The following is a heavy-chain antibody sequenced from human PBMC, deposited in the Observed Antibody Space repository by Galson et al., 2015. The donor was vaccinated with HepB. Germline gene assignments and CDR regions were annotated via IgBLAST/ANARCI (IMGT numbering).Heavy chain of an antibody. V-gene: IGHV5-51*01. D-gene: IGHD1-1*01. CDR3: VRVFAGTYYFDY. J-gene: IGHJ4*02. Sequence: QSGAEVKKPGESLKISCKGSGYSFTSYWIGWVRQMPGKGLEWMGIIYPGDSDTRYSPSFRGLVTISADKSISTAYLQWSSLRASDTAMYSCVRVFAGTYYFDYWGQGTLVTVSS. CDR2: IYPGDSDT. CDR1: GYSFTSYW.